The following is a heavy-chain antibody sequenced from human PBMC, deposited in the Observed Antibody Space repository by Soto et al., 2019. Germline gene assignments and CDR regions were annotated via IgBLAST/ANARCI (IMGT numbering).Heavy chain of an antibody. Sequence: ASVKVSCKASGYTFTSYGISWVRQAPGQGLEWMGWISAYNGNTNYAQKLQGRVTMTTDTSTSTAYMELRSLRSDDTAVYYCAGGAGGIAVAGLFDYWGQGTLVTVSS. CDR3: AGGAGGIAVAGLFDY. CDR1: GYTFTSYG. D-gene: IGHD6-19*01. V-gene: IGHV1-18*01. CDR2: ISAYNGNT. J-gene: IGHJ4*02.